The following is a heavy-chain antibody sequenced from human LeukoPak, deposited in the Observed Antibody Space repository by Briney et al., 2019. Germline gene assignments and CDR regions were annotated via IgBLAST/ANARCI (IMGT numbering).Heavy chain of an antibody. V-gene: IGHV3-21*01. D-gene: IGHD6-13*01. J-gene: IGHJ4*02. Sequence: PGGSPRLSCAASGFTFSSYSMNWVRQAPGKGLEWVSSISSSSSYIYYADSVKGRFTISRDNAKNSLYLQMNSLRAEDTAVYYCASAPDPGVLQQLVNWGQGTLVTVSS. CDR2: ISSSSSYI. CDR1: GFTFSSYS. CDR3: ASAPDPGVLQQLVN.